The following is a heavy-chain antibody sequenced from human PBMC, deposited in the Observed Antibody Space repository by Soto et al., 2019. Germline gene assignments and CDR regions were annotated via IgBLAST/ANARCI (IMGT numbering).Heavy chain of an antibody. Sequence: SETLSLTCTVCGGSISICSYYWGLVRQPPGKGLEWIGSIYYSGSTYYNPSLKSRVTISVDTSKNQFSLKLSSVTAADTAVYYCARHLRTTVTTGPDYWGQGTLVTVSS. D-gene: IGHD4-17*01. V-gene: IGHV4-39*01. CDR2: IYYSGST. CDR1: GGSISICSYY. J-gene: IGHJ4*02. CDR3: ARHLRTTVTTGPDY.